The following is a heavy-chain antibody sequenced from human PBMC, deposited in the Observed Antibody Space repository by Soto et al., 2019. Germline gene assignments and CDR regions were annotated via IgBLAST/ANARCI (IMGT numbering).Heavy chain of an antibody. J-gene: IGHJ3*02. CDR2: ISYKGGST. Sequence: EVQLVESGGGLVQPGGSLRLSCAASGFTLSDFSMHWVRQAAGKGLEFVSAISYKGGSTYYANSVKGRFTISRDNSKNTLYLQMGSLRAEDMAVYYCARVSASGQAAFYIWGQGTMVTVSS. CDR1: GFTLSDFS. CDR3: ARVSASGQAAFYI. D-gene: IGHD5-12*01. V-gene: IGHV3-64*01.